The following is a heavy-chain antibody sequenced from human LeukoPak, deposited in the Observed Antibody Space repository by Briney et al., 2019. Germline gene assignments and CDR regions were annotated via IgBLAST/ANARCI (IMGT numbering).Heavy chain of an antibody. CDR1: GASIRSYY. V-gene: IGHV4-59*01. D-gene: IGHD3-10*01. Sequence: SSETLSLTCTVSGASIRSYYWSWIWQPPGKRLEWIGYIYYSGSTNYNPSLKSRVTISVDTSKNQFSLKLSSVTAADTAVYYCVGSIRTYYFDYWGQGTLVTVSS. CDR3: VGSIRTYYFDY. J-gene: IGHJ4*02. CDR2: IYYSGST.